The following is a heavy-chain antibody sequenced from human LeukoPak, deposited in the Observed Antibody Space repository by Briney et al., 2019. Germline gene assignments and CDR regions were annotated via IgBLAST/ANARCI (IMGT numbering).Heavy chain of an antibody. CDR1: GFTFSSYG. D-gene: IGHD3/OR15-3a*01. Sequence: PGGSLRLSCAASGFTFSSYGMHWVRQAPGKGLEWVAVIWYDGSNKYYADSVKGRFTISRDNSKSTLYLQMNSLRAEDTAVYYCARDPGLYYFDYWGQGTLATVSS. J-gene: IGHJ4*02. CDR3: ARDPGLYYFDY. CDR2: IWYDGSNK. V-gene: IGHV3-33*01.